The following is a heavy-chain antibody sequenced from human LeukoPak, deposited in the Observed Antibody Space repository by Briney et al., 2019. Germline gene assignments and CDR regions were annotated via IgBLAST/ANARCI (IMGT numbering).Heavy chain of an antibody. CDR1: GGSLSGYY. J-gene: IGHJ4*02. D-gene: IGHD2-2*01. V-gene: IGHV4-59*12. Sequence: PSETLSLTCTVSGGSLSGYYWSWIRQPPGKGLQFIGYIHYNGSTNYNPSLPRRVTLSVDTSKNHSSPSLRSVTAADTAVYYCARLSKDTVVLLAAMAHYFDYWGRGTLVTVSS. CDR3: ARLSKDTVVLLAAMAHYFDY. CDR2: IHYNGST.